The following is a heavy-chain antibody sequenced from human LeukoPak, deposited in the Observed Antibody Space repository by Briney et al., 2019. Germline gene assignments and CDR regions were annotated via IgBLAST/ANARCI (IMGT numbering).Heavy chain of an antibody. D-gene: IGHD3-16*01. CDR2: INPNSGGT. Sequence: ASVKVSCKASGYTFTGYYMHWVRQAPGQGLEWMGWINPNSGGTNYAQKFQGRVTMTRDTSISTAYMELRSLRSDDTAVYYCAREGLGELTLDCWGQGTLVTVSS. J-gene: IGHJ4*02. CDR3: AREGLGELTLDC. CDR1: GYTFTGYY. V-gene: IGHV1-2*02.